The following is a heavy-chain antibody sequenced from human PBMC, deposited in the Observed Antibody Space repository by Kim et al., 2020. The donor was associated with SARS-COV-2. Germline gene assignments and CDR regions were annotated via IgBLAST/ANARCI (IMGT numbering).Heavy chain of an antibody. J-gene: IGHJ6*02. CDR1: GFTFSSYG. CDR2: IWYDGSNK. D-gene: IGHD6-13*01. V-gene: IGHV3-33*01. Sequence: GGSLRLSCAASGFTFSSYGMHWVRQAPGKGLEWVAVIWYDGSNKYYADSVKGRFTISRDNSKNTLYLQMNSLRAEDTAVYYCAREAIAAAFSGMDVWGQGTTVTVSS. CDR3: AREAIAAAFSGMDV.